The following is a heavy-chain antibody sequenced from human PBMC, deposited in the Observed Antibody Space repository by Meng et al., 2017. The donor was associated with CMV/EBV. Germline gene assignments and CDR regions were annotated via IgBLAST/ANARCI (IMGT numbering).Heavy chain of an antibody. D-gene: IGHD1-26*01. CDR1: RYTFTGYY. V-gene: IGHV1-2*02. Sequence: QVQLGQSGAEVKKPGAAVKVYCKASRYTFTGYYMHWVRQAPGQGLEWMGWINPNSGGTNYAQKFQGRVTMTRDTSISTAYMELSRLRSDDTAVYYCARVGVRLGPFDYWGQGTLVTVSS. J-gene: IGHJ4*02. CDR2: INPNSGGT. CDR3: ARVGVRLGPFDY.